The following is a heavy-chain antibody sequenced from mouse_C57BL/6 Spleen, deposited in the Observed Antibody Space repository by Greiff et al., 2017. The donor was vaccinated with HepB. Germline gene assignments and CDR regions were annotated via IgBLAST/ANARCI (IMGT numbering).Heavy chain of an antibody. CDR3: ARFVYDGYFFAY. CDR2: INPSTGGT. Sequence: EVKLVESGPELVKPGASVKISCKASGYSFTGYYMNWVKQSPEKSLEWIGEINPSTGGTTYNQKFKAKATLTVDKSSSTAYMQLKSLTSEDSAVYYCARFVYDGYFFAYWGQGTLVTVSA. J-gene: IGHJ3*01. D-gene: IGHD2-3*01. V-gene: IGHV1-42*01. CDR1: GYSFTGYY.